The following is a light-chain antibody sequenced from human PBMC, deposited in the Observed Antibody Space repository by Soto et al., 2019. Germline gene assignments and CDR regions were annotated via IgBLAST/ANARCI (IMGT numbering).Light chain of an antibody. Sequence: DIQMTQSPSSLSASVGDTVTLNCRANQSVSSWLAWDQQKPGQTPKLLIYDASTLETGVPSRFAGSEAETEFTLTISGLQPDDFATYYCQQCSSYPWTFGQGTRVEIK. CDR1: QSVSSW. CDR2: DAS. J-gene: IGKJ1*01. V-gene: IGKV1-5*01. CDR3: QQCSSYPWT.